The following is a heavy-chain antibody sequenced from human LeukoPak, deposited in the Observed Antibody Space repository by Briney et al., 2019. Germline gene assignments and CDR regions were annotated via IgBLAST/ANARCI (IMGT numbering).Heavy chain of an antibody. J-gene: IGHJ4*02. CDR3: ARLYYDYVWGSYRYRYFDY. CDR2: ISSSGSTI. CDR1: GFTFSSYE. D-gene: IGHD3-16*02. V-gene: IGHV3-48*03. Sequence: GGSLRLSCAASGFTFSSYEMNWVRQAPGKGLEWVSYISSSGSTIYYADSVKGRFTISRDNAKNSLYLQMNSLRAEDTAVYYCARLYYDYVWGSYRYRYFDYWGQGTLVTVSS.